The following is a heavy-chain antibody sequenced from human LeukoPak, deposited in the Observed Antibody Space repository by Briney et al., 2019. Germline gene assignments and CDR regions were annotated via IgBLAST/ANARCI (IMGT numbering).Heavy chain of an antibody. CDR3: ASAQNYYDSSGYWEPDAFDI. CDR2: IIPIFGTA. D-gene: IGHD3-22*01. CDR1: GGTFSSYA. Sequence: ASVKVSCKASGGTFSSYAISWVRQAPGQGLEWMGGIIPIFGTANYAQKFRGRVTITADKSTSTAYMELSSLRSEDTAVYYCASAQNYYDSSGYWEPDAFDIWGQGTMVTVSS. V-gene: IGHV1-69*06. J-gene: IGHJ3*02.